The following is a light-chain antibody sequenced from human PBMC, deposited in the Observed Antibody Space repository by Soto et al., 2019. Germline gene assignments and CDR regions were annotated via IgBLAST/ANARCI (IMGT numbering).Light chain of an antibody. V-gene: IGKV3-20*01. Sequence: EIVLTQSPGFLSLSPGERATLSCRASQSVDSSFFAWYQQKPGQAPRLLIYGASKRATGIPHRFSGSGSGTDFTLTISRLEPEDFAVYYCQQYVSSVTFGQGTKVAIK. CDR2: GAS. CDR3: QQYVSSVT. CDR1: QSVDSSF. J-gene: IGKJ1*01.